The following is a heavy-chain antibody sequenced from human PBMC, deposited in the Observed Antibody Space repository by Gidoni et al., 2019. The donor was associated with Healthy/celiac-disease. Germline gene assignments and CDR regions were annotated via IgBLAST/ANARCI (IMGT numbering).Heavy chain of an antibody. V-gene: IGHV3-43*01. CDR1: GFTFDDYT. CDR2: ISWDGGST. CDR3: AKDRLRDGRQLVPGLQGGMDV. J-gene: IGHJ6*02. Sequence: EVQLVESGGVVVQPGGSLSLSCAASGFTFDDYTMHWVRQAPGKGLEWVSLISWDGGSTYYADSVKGRFTISRDNSKNSLYLQMNSLRTEDTALYYCAKDRLRDGRQLVPGLQGGMDVWGQGTTVTVSS. D-gene: IGHD6-13*01.